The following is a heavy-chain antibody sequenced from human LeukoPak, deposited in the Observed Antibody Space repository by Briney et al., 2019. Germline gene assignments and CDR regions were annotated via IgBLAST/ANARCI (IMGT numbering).Heavy chain of an antibody. CDR3: ARELLGEGPDAFDD. V-gene: IGHV3-33*01. D-gene: IGHD3-16*01. J-gene: IGHJ3*01. Sequence: GGSLRLSCKTSGFIFSNYAMHWVRQAPGKGLDWVAMIWHDGATKFYADSVKGRFTISRDNSKDTLYLQMDSLRAEDTAVFYCARELLGEGPDAFDDWGQGTIVTVSS. CDR1: GFIFSNYA. CDR2: IWHDGATK.